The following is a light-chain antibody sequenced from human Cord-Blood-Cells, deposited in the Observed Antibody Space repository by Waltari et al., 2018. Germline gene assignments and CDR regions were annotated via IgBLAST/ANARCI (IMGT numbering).Light chain of an antibody. CDR3: CSYAGSYV. Sequence: SALTQPHSVSGSPGQSVTLSCTGTSSDVGGYNSVSWYQQHPGKAPKLMIYDVSKRPSGVPDRFSGSKSGNTASLTISGLQAEDEADYYCCSYAGSYVFGTGTKVTVL. J-gene: IGLJ1*01. CDR2: DVS. CDR1: SSDVGGYNS. V-gene: IGLV2-11*01.